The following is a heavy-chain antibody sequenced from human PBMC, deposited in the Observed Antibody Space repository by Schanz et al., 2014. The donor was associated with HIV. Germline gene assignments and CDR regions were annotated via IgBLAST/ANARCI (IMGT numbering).Heavy chain of an antibody. V-gene: IGHV3-23*04. D-gene: IGHD3-22*01. CDR2: ISESGGRS. CDR3: AKPEYDSRGNSQSHFDS. J-gene: IGHJ4*02. CDR1: GFTFGDYP. Sequence: VQLVESGGGLVKPGRSLRLSCTASGFTFGDYPMSWFRQAPGKGLERVSSISESGGRSYYADSVNGRFTISRDNSKNTLYLQMTTLRTEDTAVYYCAKPEYDSRGNSQSHFDSWGQGTLVTVSS.